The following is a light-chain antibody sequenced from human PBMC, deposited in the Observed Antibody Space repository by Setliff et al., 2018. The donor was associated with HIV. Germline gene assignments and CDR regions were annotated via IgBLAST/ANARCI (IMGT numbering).Light chain of an antibody. V-gene: IGLV2-23*02. CDR2: DVK. J-gene: IGLJ1*01. Sequence: QSALAQPASVSGSPGQSITISCTGTSTDVGTYNLVSWYQQHPDKAPKLMIYDVKNRPSGVSDRFSGSKSGNTASLTISGLQAEDEADYYCCSYAGSGPVFGAGTKSPS. CDR3: CSYAGSGPV. CDR1: STDVGTYNL.